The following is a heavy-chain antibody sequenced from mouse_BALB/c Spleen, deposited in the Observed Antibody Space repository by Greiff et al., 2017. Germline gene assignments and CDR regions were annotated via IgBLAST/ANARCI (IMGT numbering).Heavy chain of an antibody. V-gene: IGHV5-6*01. Sequence: EVHLVESGGDLVKPGGSLKLSCAASGFTFSSYGMSWVRQTPDKRLEWVATISSGGSYTYYPDSVKGRFTISRDNAKNTLYLQMSSLKSEDTAMYYCARRYDGYYAWFAYWGQGTLVTVSA. CDR2: ISSGGSYT. J-gene: IGHJ3*01. CDR3: ARRYDGYYAWFAY. D-gene: IGHD2-3*01. CDR1: GFTFSSYG.